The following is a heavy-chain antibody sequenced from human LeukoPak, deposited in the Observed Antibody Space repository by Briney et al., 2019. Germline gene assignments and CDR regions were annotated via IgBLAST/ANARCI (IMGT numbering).Heavy chain of an antibody. CDR3: ARGRSSMVRGYYYYYMDV. V-gene: IGHV4-39*07. J-gene: IGHJ6*03. CDR2: IYYSGNT. D-gene: IGHD3-10*01. Sequence: PSETLSLTCTVSGGSISSSNYYWGWIRQPPGKGLEWIGSIYYSGNTYYNPSLKSRVTISVDTSKNQFSLKLSSVTAADTAVYYCARGRSSMVRGYYYYYMDVWGKGTTVTISS. CDR1: GGSISSSNYY.